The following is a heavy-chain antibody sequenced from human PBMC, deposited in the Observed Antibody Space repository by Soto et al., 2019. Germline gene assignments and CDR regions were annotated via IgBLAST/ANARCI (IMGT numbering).Heavy chain of an antibody. Sequence: QVQLVESGGGVVQPGRSLRLSCAASGFTFSSYGMHWVRQAPGKGLEWVAVISFDGNNKYYADSVKGRFTISRDNSKNTLYLQMNSLRAEDTAVYYCAQDRRPDYYCGMDVWGQGTTVTVSS. CDR2: ISFDGNNK. V-gene: IGHV3-30*18. CDR3: AQDRRPDYYCGMDV. D-gene: IGHD6-25*01. CDR1: GFTFSSYG. J-gene: IGHJ6*02.